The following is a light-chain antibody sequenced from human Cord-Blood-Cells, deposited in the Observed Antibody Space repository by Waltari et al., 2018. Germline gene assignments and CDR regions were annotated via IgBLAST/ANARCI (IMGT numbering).Light chain of an antibody. CDR1: QSVSSN. V-gene: IGKV3-15*01. J-gene: IGKJ1*01. CDR2: GAS. CDR3: QQYNNCPT. Sequence: EIVMTQSPATLSVSPGERATLSCRASQSVSSNLVWYQQKPGQAPRLLIYGASTRATGIPARFRGSGSVTEFTLTISSLQSEDFAVYYCQQYNNCPTFGQGTKVEIK.